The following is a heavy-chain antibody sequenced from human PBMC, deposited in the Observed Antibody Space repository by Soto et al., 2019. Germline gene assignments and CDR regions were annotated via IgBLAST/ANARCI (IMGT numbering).Heavy chain of an antibody. D-gene: IGHD5-12*01. CDR2: IYPGDSHT. CDR1: GYSFTNYW. V-gene: IGHV5-51*01. CDR3: ARRDSGYDPFDY. Sequence: ESLKISRKGSGYSFTNYWIGLVRQMPGKGLEWMGIIYPGDSHTRYSPSFQGQVSVSADKSISTAYLQWSSLKASDTAMYFCARRDSGYDPFDYWGQGTLVTVSS. J-gene: IGHJ4*02.